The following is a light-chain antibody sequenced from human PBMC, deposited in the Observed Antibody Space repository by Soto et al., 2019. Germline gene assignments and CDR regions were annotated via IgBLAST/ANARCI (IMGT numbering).Light chain of an antibody. Sequence: EIVLTQSPGTLSLSPGERATLSCRASQSVSSKYVACYQQKPGQAPRLLIYGASSRATGIPDSISGSGSGADSPLTISRLEPEDFAVYYCQQYGSSPWTFGQGTKVDIK. CDR3: QQYGSSPWT. CDR1: QSVSSKY. J-gene: IGKJ1*01. V-gene: IGKV3-20*01. CDR2: GAS.